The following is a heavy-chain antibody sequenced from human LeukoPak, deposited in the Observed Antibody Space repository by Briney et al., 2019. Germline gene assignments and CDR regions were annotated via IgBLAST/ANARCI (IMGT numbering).Heavy chain of an antibody. Sequence: PSETLSLTCAVYGGSFSGYYWSWIRQPPGKGLEWIGSIYYSGSTHYNPSLTSRVTISVDTSKDQFSLKLSSVTAADTAVYYCARPGPLDAFDIWGQGTMVTVSS. V-gene: IGHV4-34*01. CDR2: IYYSGST. J-gene: IGHJ3*02. CDR1: GGSFSGYY. CDR3: ARPGPLDAFDI.